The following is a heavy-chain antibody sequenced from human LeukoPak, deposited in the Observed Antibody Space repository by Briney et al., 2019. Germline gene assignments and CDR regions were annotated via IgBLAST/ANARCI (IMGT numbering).Heavy chain of an antibody. CDR3: GREVGSSRAFDI. Sequence: GGSLRLSCAASGFSVSTNYMSWVRRAPGKGLEWVSVIYSGGTTYYADSVKGRFTISRDNSKNTLYLQMNSLRAEDTAVYYCGREVGSSRAFDIWGQGTMVTVSS. V-gene: IGHV3-53*01. J-gene: IGHJ3*02. CDR2: IYSGGTT. D-gene: IGHD2-15*01. CDR1: GFSVSTNY.